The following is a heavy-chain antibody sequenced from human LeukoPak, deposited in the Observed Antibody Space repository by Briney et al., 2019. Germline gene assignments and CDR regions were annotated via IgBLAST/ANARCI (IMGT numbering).Heavy chain of an antibody. V-gene: IGHV4-59*01. J-gene: IGHJ4*02. CDR1: GGSINSYY. CDR3: ARGRANYNSTGYYY. CDR2: IYSSGST. D-gene: IGHD3-22*01. Sequence: SETLSLTCTVSGGSINSYYWSWIRQPPGKGLEWIGYIYSSGSTKYNPSLKSRVTITIDTSKNQFSLKLSSVTAADTAVYYCARGRANYNSTGYYYWGQGILVTVSS.